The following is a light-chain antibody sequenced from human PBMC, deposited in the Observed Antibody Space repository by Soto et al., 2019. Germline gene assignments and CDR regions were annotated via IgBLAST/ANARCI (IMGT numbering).Light chain of an antibody. CDR2: GAS. J-gene: IGKJ4*01. Sequence: DIVMTQSPATLSVSPGVSATLSCRASQSVRDNLAWYQQKPGQPPRLLIYGASSRATGIPDRFSGSGSGTEFTLTISRLEPEDFAVYYCQQYGSSPGLTFGGGTKVDI. V-gene: IGKV3-20*01. CDR1: QSVRDN. CDR3: QQYGSSPGLT.